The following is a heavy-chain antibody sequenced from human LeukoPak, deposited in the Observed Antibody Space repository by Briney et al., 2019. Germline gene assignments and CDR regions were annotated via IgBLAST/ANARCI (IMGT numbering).Heavy chain of an antibody. D-gene: IGHD3-10*01. CDR2: ILNTGSTI. CDR1: GFTFSRYS. Sequence: GGSLRLSCAASGFTFSRYSINWVRQVPGKGLEWLSYILNTGSTIYYADSVKGRFPISRDNAENSVFLQMNSLRDEDTAVYYCARVLTMVRGAPFDYWGQGTLVTVSS. J-gene: IGHJ4*02. CDR3: ARVLTMVRGAPFDY. V-gene: IGHV3-48*02.